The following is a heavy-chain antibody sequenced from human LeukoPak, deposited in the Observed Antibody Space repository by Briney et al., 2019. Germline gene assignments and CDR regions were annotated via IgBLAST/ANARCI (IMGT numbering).Heavy chain of an antibody. J-gene: IGHJ4*02. D-gene: IGHD5-12*01. CDR3: AAGRGSGNSGHDQITSRFDY. Sequence: ASVKVSCKASGGTFSSYAISWVRQAPGQGLEWMGGIIPIFGTANYAQKFQGRVTITADESTSTAYMELSSLRSEDTAVYYCAAGRGSGNSGHDQITSRFDYWGQGTLVTVSS. V-gene: IGHV1-69*13. CDR2: IIPIFGTA. CDR1: GGTFSSYA.